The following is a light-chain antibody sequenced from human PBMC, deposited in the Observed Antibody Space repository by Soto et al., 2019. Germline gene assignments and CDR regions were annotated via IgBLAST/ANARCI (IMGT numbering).Light chain of an antibody. CDR2: GAS. J-gene: IGKJ1*01. V-gene: IGKV3-15*01. Sequence: EIVMTQSPATLSVSPGERATLSCRASQSVSSTLAWYQQKPGQAPRLLIYGASTRATDIPARFTGSGSGTEFTLTIDSLQSEDFAVYYCQQYNSWPLTFGQGTKVEIK. CDR1: QSVSST. CDR3: QQYNSWPLT.